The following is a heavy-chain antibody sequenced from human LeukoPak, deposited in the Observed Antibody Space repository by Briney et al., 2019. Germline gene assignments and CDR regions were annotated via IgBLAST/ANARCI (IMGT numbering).Heavy chain of an antibody. CDR3: AKWLRVATTFFDY. J-gene: IGHJ4*02. CDR2: ISGSGA. Sequence: GGSLRLSCAASGFTFSSYAMSWVRQAPGKGLEWVSAISGSGAYYADSVKGRFTISRDNSQTTLYLQMNSLRAEDTALYYCAKWLRVATTFFDYWGQGTLVTVSS. CDR1: GFTFSSYA. D-gene: IGHD5-24*01. V-gene: IGHV3-23*01.